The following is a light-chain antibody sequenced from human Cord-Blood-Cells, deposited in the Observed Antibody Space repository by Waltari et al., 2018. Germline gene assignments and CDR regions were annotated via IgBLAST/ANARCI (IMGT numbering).Light chain of an antibody. CDR1: QSVSSSY. V-gene: IGKV3-20*01. J-gene: IGKJ2*01. Sequence: EIVLTQSPGTLSLSPGERATLSCRASQSVSSSYLAWYQQKPGQAPRLLIYGASSRATGIPDMFSGSGSGTDFTLTISSLEPEDFAVYYCQQYGSSPYTFGQGTKLEIK. CDR2: GAS. CDR3: QQYGSSPYT.